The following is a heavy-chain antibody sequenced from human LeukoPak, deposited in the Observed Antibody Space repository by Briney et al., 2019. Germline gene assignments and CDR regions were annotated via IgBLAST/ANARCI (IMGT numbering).Heavy chain of an antibody. CDR1: GFTFSSYA. D-gene: IGHD1-1*01. CDR3: AREEGTTGAIYYYYYGMDV. V-gene: IGHV3-30*04. CDR2: ISYDGSNK. Sequence: PGRSLRLSCAASGFTFSSYAMHWVRQAPGKGLEWVAVISYDGSNKYYADSVKGRFTISRDNSKNTLYLQMNSLRAEDTAVYYCAREEGTTGAIYYYYYGMDVWGQGTTATVSS. J-gene: IGHJ6*02.